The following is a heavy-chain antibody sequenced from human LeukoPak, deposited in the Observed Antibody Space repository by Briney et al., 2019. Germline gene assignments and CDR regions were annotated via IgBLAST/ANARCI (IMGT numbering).Heavy chain of an antibody. D-gene: IGHD1-26*01. CDR2: IGGSGGST. CDR1: GFTFSSYA. V-gene: IGHV3-23*01. CDR3: ATPRVGATPSYYYGMDV. Sequence: TGGPLKPSCAASGFTFSSYAMSWVRQAPGKGLDWVSVIGGSGGSTYYADSVKGGFTISRDNSKNTLYLQMNSLRAEDTAVYYCATPRVGATPSYYYGMDVWGQGTTVTVSS. J-gene: IGHJ6*02.